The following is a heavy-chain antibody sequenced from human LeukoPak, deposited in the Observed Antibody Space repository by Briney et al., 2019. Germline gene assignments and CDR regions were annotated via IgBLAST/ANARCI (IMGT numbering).Heavy chain of an antibody. J-gene: IGHJ3*02. CDR1: GFTFSSYG. D-gene: IGHD2-8*01. CDR3: ARSFCINGVCYQSAFDI. CDR2: IWYDGSNK. V-gene: IGHV3-33*03. Sequence: GGSLRLSCAASGFTFSSYGMHWVRQAPGKGLEWVAVIWYDGSNKYYADSVKGRFTISRDNAKNSLYLQMNSLRAEDTAVYYCARSFCINGVCYQSAFDIWGQGTMVTVSS.